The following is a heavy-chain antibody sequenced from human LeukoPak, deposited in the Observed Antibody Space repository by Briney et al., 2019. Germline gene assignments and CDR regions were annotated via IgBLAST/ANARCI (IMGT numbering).Heavy chain of an antibody. J-gene: IGHJ4*02. Sequence: GGSLILSCAASGFTFSTYSMHWVGQAPGKGLEGVALISYDGSNKYYADSVKGRFTISRDNSKNTLSLQMNSLRAEDTAVYYCAKDHSKIQPFDYWGQGTLVTVSS. CDR3: AKDHSKIQPFDY. D-gene: IGHD5-18*01. CDR1: GFTFSTYS. V-gene: IGHV3-30-3*01. CDR2: ISYDGSNK.